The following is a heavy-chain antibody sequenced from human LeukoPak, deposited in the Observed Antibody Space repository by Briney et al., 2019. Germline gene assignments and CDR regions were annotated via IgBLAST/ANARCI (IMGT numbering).Heavy chain of an antibody. Sequence: ASVKVSCTASGYTFTSYGISWVRQAPGQGLEWMGWISAYNGNTNYAQKLQGRVTMTTDTSTSTAYMELRSLRSDDTAVYYCARDFSSCPPVGYWGQGTLVTVSS. J-gene: IGHJ4*02. D-gene: IGHD6-13*01. V-gene: IGHV1-18*01. CDR2: ISAYNGNT. CDR1: GYTFTSYG. CDR3: ARDFSSCPPVGY.